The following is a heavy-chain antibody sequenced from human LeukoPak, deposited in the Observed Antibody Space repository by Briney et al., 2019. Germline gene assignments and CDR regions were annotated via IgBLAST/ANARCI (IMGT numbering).Heavy chain of an antibody. V-gene: IGHV3-33*01. Sequence: GGSLRLSCAASGFTFSSYGMHWVRQAPGKGLEWVAVIWCDGSNKYYADSVKGRFTISRDNSKNTLYLQMNSLRAEDTAVHYCARGYYYGSGSDAFDIWGQGTMVTVSS. CDR2: IWCDGSNK. CDR3: ARGYYYGSGSDAFDI. D-gene: IGHD3-10*01. CDR1: GFTFSSYG. J-gene: IGHJ3*02.